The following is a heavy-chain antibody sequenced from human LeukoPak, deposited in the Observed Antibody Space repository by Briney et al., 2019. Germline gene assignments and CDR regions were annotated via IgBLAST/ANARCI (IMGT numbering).Heavy chain of an antibody. CDR1: GGSISFYY. CDR2: IYYTGST. Sequence: SETLSLTCAVSGGSISFYYWSWIRQPPGKGLEWLGYIYYTGSTNNNPSLKSRVTISVDTSKNQFSLKLSSVTAADTAVYYCAVAVAVPYYFDYWGQGTLVTVSS. D-gene: IGHD6-19*01. V-gene: IGHV4-59*01. CDR3: AVAVAVPYYFDY. J-gene: IGHJ4*02.